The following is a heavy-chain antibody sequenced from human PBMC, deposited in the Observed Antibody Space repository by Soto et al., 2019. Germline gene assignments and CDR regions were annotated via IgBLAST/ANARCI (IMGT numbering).Heavy chain of an antibody. CDR1: GFTFSSYG. V-gene: IGHV3-30*18. CDR2: ISYDGSNK. Sequence: WGSLRLSCAASGFTFSSYGMHWVRQAPGKGLEWVAVISYDGSNKYYADSVKGRFTISRDNSKNTLYLQMNSLRAEDTAVYYCAKVPRGYSYGLFDYWGQGTLVTVSS. D-gene: IGHD5-18*01. J-gene: IGHJ4*02. CDR3: AKVPRGYSYGLFDY.